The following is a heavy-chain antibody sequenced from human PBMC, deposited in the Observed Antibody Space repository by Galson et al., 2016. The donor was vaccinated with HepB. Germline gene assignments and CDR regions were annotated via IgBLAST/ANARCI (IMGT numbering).Heavy chain of an antibody. D-gene: IGHD2-8*02. Sequence: SLRLSCAASGFTFSSYVMSWVRQAPGKGLEWVSAIGGGGSGTYSAGSVKGRFTISRDNSKNTLNRQMSSLIVEDTAVYYCGRETNKPTVLVEGDSWGQGTLVTVSS. CDR2: IGGGGSGT. CDR3: GRETNKPTVLVEGDS. J-gene: IGHJ5*02. CDR1: GFTFSSYV. V-gene: IGHV3-23*01.